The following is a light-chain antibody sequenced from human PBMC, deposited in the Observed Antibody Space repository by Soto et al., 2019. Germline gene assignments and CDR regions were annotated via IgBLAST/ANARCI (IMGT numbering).Light chain of an antibody. Sequence: DIRMTQSPSSLSASVGDRITITCRASQGISDYLAWFQQKPGKAPKSLIYAASHLQSGVPSRFSGSGSGTYFTLTISSLQPEDFATYYCQQYNVFPFTFGPGTKVDIK. CDR3: QQYNVFPFT. J-gene: IGKJ3*01. CDR2: AAS. CDR1: QGISDY. V-gene: IGKV1-16*01.